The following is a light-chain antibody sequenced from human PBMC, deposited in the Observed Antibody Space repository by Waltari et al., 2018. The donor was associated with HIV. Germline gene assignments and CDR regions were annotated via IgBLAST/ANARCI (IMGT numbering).Light chain of an antibody. V-gene: IGLV2-14*01. CDR1: SSDVGGYNY. CDR3: SSYTSSSTLYV. J-gene: IGLJ1*01. CDR2: EVS. Sequence: QSALTQPASVSGSPGQSITISCTGTSSDVGGYNYVSWYQQHPGKAPKPMIYEVSTRPSGVSHRFSGSTSGNTASLTISGLQAEDEADYYCSSYTSSSTLYVFGTGTKVTVL.